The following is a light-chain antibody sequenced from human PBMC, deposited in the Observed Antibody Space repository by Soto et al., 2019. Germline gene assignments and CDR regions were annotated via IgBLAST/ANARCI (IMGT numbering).Light chain of an antibody. CDR3: SSYAGTNIVV. V-gene: IGLV2-8*02. CDR1: SSDVGGYNY. J-gene: IGLJ2*01. Sequence: QSALTQAPSASRSPGQSVTISCTGTSSDVGGYNYVSWYQQHPGKAPKLMIYDVSKRPSGVPDRFSGSKSGNTASLIVSGLQAEDEADYYCSSYAGTNIVVFGGGTKLTVL. CDR2: DVS.